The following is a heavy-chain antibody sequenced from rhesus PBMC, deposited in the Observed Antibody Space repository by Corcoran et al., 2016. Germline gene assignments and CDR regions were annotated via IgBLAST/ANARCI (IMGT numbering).Heavy chain of an antibody. D-gene: IGHD1-7*02. V-gene: IGHV1-198*02. J-gene: IGHJ6*01. CDR3: ARGLGRRYYYGLDS. Sequence: QVQLVQSGAEVKKPGASVKVSCKASGFTFGSYAISWVRQAPGQGLEWMGMIIPFVGKSNYAWKSQGRVTVTADTSTSTAYMELSSLRSEDTAVYYCARGLGRRYYYGLDSWGQGVVVTVSS. CDR1: GFTFGSYA. CDR2: IIPFVGKS.